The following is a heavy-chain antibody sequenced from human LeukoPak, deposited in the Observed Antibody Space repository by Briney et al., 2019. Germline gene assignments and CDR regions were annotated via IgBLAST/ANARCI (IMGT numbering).Heavy chain of an antibody. CDR1: GFIFRDFY. J-gene: IGHJ4*02. CDR3: ANHLACGSTSCPPFDD. CDR2: ISSSGSTI. V-gene: IGHV3-11*04. D-gene: IGHD2-2*01. Sequence: GGSLRLSCAASGFIFRDFYMSWIRQAPGKGLEWISYISSSGSTIYYGDSVKGRFTISRDNAKNSLYLQMNSLRAEDTAVYYCANHLACGSTSCPPFDDWGQGTLVTVSS.